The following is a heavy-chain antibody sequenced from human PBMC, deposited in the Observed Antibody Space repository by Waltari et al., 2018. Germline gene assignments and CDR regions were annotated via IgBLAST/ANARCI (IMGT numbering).Heavy chain of an antibody. Sequence: QLQLQESGPGLVKPSETLSLTCTVSGGSISSSSYYWGWIRQPPGKGLEWIGSIYYSGSTYYNPSRKSRVTISVDTSKNQFSLKLSSVTAADTAVYYCVRGVALLNQNWFDPWGQGTLVTVSS. CDR1: GGSISSSSYY. CDR3: VRGVALLNQNWFDP. J-gene: IGHJ5*02. D-gene: IGHD5-12*01. CDR2: IYYSGST. V-gene: IGHV4-39*07.